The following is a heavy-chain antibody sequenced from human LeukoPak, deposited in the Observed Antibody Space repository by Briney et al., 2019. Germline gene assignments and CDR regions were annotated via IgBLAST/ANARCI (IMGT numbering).Heavy chain of an antibody. J-gene: IGHJ6*03. D-gene: IGHD3-16*01. V-gene: IGHV4-38-2*02. CDR1: GYSITSGYY. Sequence: SETLSLTCIVSGYSITSGYYWGWIRQPPGKGLEWIGSIYHSGDTYYNPSLKSRVTISVDTSKNQFSLKLSSVTAADTAVYYCARHGHDYVWGSYGKRPRYMDVWGKGTTVTVSS. CDR2: IYHSGDT. CDR3: ARHGHDYVWGSYGKRPRYMDV.